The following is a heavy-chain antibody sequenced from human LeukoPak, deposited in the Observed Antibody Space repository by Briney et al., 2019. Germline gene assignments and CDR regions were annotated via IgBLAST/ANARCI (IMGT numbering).Heavy chain of an antibody. Sequence: PGGSLGLSCAASGFTFSNYEMNWVRQAPGKGLEWVSYISSSGSTIYYADSVKGRFTISRDNAKDSLYLQMNSLRAEDTAAYYCAQIYTYGSSQFDYWGQGTLVTVSS. J-gene: IGHJ4*02. CDR1: GFTFSNYE. D-gene: IGHD5-18*01. CDR2: ISSSGSTI. V-gene: IGHV3-48*03. CDR3: AQIYTYGSSQFDY.